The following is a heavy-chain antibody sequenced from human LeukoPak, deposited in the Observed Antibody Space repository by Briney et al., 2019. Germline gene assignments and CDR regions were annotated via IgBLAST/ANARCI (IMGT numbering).Heavy chain of an antibody. V-gene: IGHV1-69*05. CDR3: ARANDFWSGYSNMDV. Sequence: GASVKVSCKASGGTFSSYATSWVRQAPGQGLEWMGRIIPIFGTANYAQKFQGRVTITTDESTSTAYMELSSLRSEDTAVYYCARANDFWSGYSNMDVWGKGTTVTVSS. J-gene: IGHJ6*03. CDR1: GGTFSSYA. D-gene: IGHD3-3*01. CDR2: IIPIFGTA.